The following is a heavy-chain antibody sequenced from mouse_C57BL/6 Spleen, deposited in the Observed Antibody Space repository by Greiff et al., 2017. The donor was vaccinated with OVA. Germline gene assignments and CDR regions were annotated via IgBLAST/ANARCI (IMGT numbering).Heavy chain of an antibody. Sequence: QVHVKQSGAELVKPGASVKMSCKASGYTFTSYWITWVKQRPGQGLEWIGDIYPGSGSTKYNEKFKSKATLTVDTSSTTAYMQLSSLTSEDSAVYYCARLTWTWYFDVWGTGTTVTVSS. CDR1: GYTFTSYW. D-gene: IGHD4-1*01. J-gene: IGHJ1*03. CDR2: IYPGSGST. V-gene: IGHV1-55*01. CDR3: ARLTWTWYFDV.